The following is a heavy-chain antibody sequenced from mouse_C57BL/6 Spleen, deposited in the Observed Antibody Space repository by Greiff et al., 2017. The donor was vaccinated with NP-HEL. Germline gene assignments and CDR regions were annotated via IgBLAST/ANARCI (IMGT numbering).Heavy chain of an antibody. CDR1: GYTFTSYW. Sequence: QVQLQQPGAELVKPGASVKMSCKASGYTFTSYWITWVKQRPGQGLEWIGDIYPGSGSTNYNEKFKSKATLTVDTSSSTAYMQLSSLTSEDSAVYYCARGDGYSYYFDDWGQGTTLTVSS. CDR2: IYPGSGST. V-gene: IGHV1-55*01. D-gene: IGHD2-3*01. CDR3: ARGDGYSYYFDD. J-gene: IGHJ2*01.